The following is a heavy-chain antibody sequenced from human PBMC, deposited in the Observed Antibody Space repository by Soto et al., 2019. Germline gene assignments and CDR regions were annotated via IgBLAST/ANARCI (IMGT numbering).Heavy chain of an antibody. Sequence: ASVKVSCKASGYSFTDYHIHWVRQAPGQGLEWLGRINPKSGGTSTAQKFQGRVAMTRDTSISTAYMELSWLTSDDTAIYYCARSTSTIGARLDSWGQGTLVTVSS. CDR1: GYSFTDYH. CDR2: INPKSGGT. CDR3: ARSTSTIGARLDS. V-gene: IGHV1-2*06. J-gene: IGHJ4*02. D-gene: IGHD6-6*01.